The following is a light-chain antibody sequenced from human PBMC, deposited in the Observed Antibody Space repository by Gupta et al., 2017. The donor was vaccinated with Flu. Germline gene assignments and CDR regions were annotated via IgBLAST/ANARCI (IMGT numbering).Light chain of an antibody. CDR3: AAWDDSLSGSL. CDR2: RNN. CDR1: GSNIGSNY. J-gene: IGLJ2*01. V-gene: IGLV1-47*01. Sequence: QSVLTQPPSASGTPGQRVTISCSGRGSNIGSNYVYWYQQLPGTAPKLLIYRNNQRPSGVPDRFSGSKSGTSASLAISGLRSEDEADYYCAAWDDSLSGSLFGGGTKLTVL.